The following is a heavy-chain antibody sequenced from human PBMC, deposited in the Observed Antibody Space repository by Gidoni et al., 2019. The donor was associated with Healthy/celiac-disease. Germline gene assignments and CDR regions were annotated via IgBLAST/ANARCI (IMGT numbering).Heavy chain of an antibody. CDR2: IKSKTDGGTT. Sequence: EVQLVESGGGLVKPGGSLRLSCAASGFTFSNAWMNWVRRAPGKGLEWVGRIKSKTDGGTTDYAAPVKGRFTISRDDSKNTLYLQMNSLKTEDTAVYYCTTERSSYRPTDIYYYYYGMDVWGQGTTVTVSS. J-gene: IGHJ6*02. D-gene: IGHD3-10*01. CDR3: TTERSSYRPTDIYYYYYGMDV. V-gene: IGHV3-15*07. CDR1: GFTFSNAW.